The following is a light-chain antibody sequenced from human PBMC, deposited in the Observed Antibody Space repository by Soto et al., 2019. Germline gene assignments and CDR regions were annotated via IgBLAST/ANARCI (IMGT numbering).Light chain of an antibody. CDR3: QQRHMWPIT. CDR2: DAY. Sequence: EIVLTQSPGTLTLSPGERATLSCMASQSFRGLLAWYQQKPGQAPGLIIYDAYNRATGIPPRFSGSGSGTDFTLTISSLEPEDSAVYYCQQRHMWPITFGQGTRLQI. J-gene: IGKJ5*01. CDR1: QSFRGL. V-gene: IGKV3-11*01.